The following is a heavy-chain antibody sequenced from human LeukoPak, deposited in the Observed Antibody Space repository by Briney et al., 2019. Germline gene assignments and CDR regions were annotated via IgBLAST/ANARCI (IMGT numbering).Heavy chain of an antibody. J-gene: IGHJ6*02. CDR1: GGSISSYY. CDR3: ARAGTYGDYVQYYSYYGMDV. CDR2: IYYSGST. Sequence: SETLSLTCTVSGGSISSYYWSWIRQPPGKGLEWIGYIYYSGSTNYNPSLMSRVTISVDTSKNQFSLKLSSVTAADTAVYYCARAGTYGDYVQYYSYYGMDVWGQGTTVTVSS. D-gene: IGHD4-17*01. V-gene: IGHV4-59*01.